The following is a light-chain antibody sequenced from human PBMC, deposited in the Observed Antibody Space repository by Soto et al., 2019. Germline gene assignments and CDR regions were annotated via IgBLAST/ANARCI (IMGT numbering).Light chain of an antibody. Sequence: QSVLTQPPSVSGAPGQGVAISCTGTSSNLGAGHNVHWYQQLPGTVPKLLIYSDTNRPSGVPDRFSASTSGTSAVLAITGLQAEDEADYFCQSYDNSLNGVVFGGGTKLTVL. CDR2: SDT. CDR3: QSYDNSLNGVV. CDR1: SSNLGAGHN. J-gene: IGLJ3*02. V-gene: IGLV1-40*01.